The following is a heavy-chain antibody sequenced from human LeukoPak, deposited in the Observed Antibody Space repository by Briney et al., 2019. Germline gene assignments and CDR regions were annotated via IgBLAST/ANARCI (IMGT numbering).Heavy chain of an antibody. CDR1: GFTFNNYW. CDR3: AKDSGDIVVVPAAHLDY. V-gene: IGHV3-7*01. D-gene: IGHD2-2*01. J-gene: IGHJ4*02. CDR2: IKQDGSEK. Sequence: GGSLRLSCAASGFTFNNYWMSWVRQAPGRGLEWVANIKQDGSEKYYVDSVKGRFTISRDNAKNSLYLQMNSLRAEDTAVYYCAKDSGDIVVVPAAHLDYWGQGTLVTVSS.